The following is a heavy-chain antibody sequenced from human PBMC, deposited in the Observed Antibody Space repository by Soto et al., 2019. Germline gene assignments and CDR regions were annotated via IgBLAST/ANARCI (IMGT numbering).Heavy chain of an antibody. V-gene: IGHV3-23*01. D-gene: IGHD3-3*01. J-gene: IGHJ4*02. CDR3: ANAGYYDFWSGSQTTGNY. CDR1: GFTFSSYA. Sequence: GGSLRLSCAASGFTFSSYAVSWVRQAPGKGLEWVSAISGSGGSTYYADSVKGRFTISRDNSKNTLYLQMNSLRAEDTAVYYCANAGYYDFWSGSQTTGNYWGQGTLVTVSS. CDR2: ISGSGGST.